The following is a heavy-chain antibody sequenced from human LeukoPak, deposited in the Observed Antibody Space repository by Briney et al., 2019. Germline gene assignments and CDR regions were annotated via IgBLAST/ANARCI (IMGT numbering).Heavy chain of an antibody. J-gene: IGHJ6*03. CDR3: ASYIAAAADYYYYMDV. CDR1: GGTFSSYA. CDR2: IIPIFGTA. Sequence: SVKVSCKASGGTFSSYAISWVRQAPGQGLEWMGGIIPIFGTANYAQKFQGRVTITTDESTNTAYMELSSLRSEDTAVYYCASYIAAAADYYYYMDVWGKGTTVTVSS. D-gene: IGHD6-13*01. V-gene: IGHV1-69*05.